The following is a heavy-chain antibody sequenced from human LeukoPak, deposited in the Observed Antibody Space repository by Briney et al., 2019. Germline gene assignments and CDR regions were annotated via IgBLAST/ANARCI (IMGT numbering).Heavy chain of an antibody. D-gene: IGHD6-19*01. CDR3: ARGSRRGGWYKELPH. CDR2: MNPNSGNT. V-gene: IGHV1-8*01. Sequence: ASVTVSCKASGYTFTSYDINWVGQATGQGGEGMGWMNPNSGNTGYAQKFQGRVTMTRNTSISTAYMELSSLRSEDTAVYYCARGSRRGGWYKELPHWGQGTLVTVSS. J-gene: IGHJ4*02. CDR1: GYTFTSYD.